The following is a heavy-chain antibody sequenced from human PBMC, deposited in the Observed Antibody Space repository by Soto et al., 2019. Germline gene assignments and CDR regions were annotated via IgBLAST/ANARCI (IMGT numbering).Heavy chain of an antibody. CDR3: ARVKMVRGVITSFDY. CDR2: INHSGST. V-gene: IGHV4-34*01. CDR1: GGSFSGYY. Sequence: SETLSLTCAVYGGSFSGYYWSWIRQPPGKGLEWIGEINHSGSTNYNPSLKSRVTISVDTSKSQFSLKLSSVTAADTAVYYCARVKMVRGVITSFDYWGQGTLVTVSS. J-gene: IGHJ4*02. D-gene: IGHD3-10*01.